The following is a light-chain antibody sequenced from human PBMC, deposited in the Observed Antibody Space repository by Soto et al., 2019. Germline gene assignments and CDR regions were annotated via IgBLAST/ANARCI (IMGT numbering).Light chain of an antibody. CDR3: QRYNSALWT. Sequence: DIQMTQSPSSLSASVGDRVTITCRASQFISNYLAWYQQKPGKVPKLLIYAASTLQSGVPSRFSGSGSGTDFTLTISSLHPEDVATYYCQRYNSALWTFGQGTKVEIK. CDR1: QFISNY. CDR2: AAS. V-gene: IGKV1-27*01. J-gene: IGKJ1*01.